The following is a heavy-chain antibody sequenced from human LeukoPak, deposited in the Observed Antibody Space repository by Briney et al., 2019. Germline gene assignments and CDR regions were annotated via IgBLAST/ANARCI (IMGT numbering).Heavy chain of an antibody. J-gene: IGHJ4*02. D-gene: IGHD6-19*01. V-gene: IGHV4-39*01. CDR3: ASGQWLVPLDF. Sequence: SGTLSLTCTVSGGSVSSSGYYWGWIRPPPGKGLEWIGSIIYSETTYYSPALKSRITISVDTSTNQYSLKLSSVTAADTAVYLCASGQWLVPLDFWGQGILVTVSS. CDR2: IIYSETT. CDR1: GGSVSSSGYY.